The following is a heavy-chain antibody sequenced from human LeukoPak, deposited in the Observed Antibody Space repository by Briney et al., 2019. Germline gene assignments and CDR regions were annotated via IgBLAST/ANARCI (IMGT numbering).Heavy chain of an antibody. CDR1: GYTFTSYY. D-gene: IGHD2-15*01. J-gene: IGHJ4*02. CDR2: INPSGGST. Sequence: ASVKVSCKASGYTFTSYYMHWVRQAPGQGLEWMGIINPSGGSTSYAQKFQGRVTMTRDMSTSTVYMELSSLRSEDTAVYYCARVGYCSGGSCYHYFDYWGQGTLVTVSS. V-gene: IGHV1-46*01. CDR3: ARVGYCSGGSCYHYFDY.